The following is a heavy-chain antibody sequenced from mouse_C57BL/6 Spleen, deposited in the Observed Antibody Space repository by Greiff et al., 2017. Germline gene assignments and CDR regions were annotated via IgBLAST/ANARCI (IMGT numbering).Heavy chain of an antibody. CDR3: ARGDDYDN. Sequence: VKLMESGAELVRPGTSVKVSCKASGYAFTNYLIEWVKQRPGQGLEWIGVINPGSGGTNYNEKFKGKATLTADKSSSTAYMQLSSLTSEDSAVYFCARGDDYDNWGQGTTLTVSS. CDR2: INPGSGGT. D-gene: IGHD2-4*01. V-gene: IGHV1-54*01. J-gene: IGHJ2*01. CDR1: GYAFTNYL.